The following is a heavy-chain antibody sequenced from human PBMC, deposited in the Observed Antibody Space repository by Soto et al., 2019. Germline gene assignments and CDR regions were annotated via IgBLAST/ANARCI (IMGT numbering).Heavy chain of an antibody. V-gene: IGHV4-61*08. Sequence: PSETLSLTCTVSGDSVSSTGYYWSWIRQPPGKGLEWIGYIFYSGSTEYNHSLKSRVIISVDTSKNQISLKVSSVTAADTAVYYCARGRDYFKVGWWGQGTLVTVSS. CDR2: IFYSGST. D-gene: IGHD2-21*01. J-gene: IGHJ4*02. CDR3: ARGRDYFKVGW. CDR1: GDSVSSTGYY.